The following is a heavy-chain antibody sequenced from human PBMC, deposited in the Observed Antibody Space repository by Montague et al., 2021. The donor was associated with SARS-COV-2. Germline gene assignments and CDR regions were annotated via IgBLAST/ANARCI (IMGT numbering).Heavy chain of an antibody. CDR3: ARGYSGYEEPTGFDP. D-gene: IGHD5-12*01. V-gene: IGHV4-39*01. J-gene: IGHJ5*02. CDR2: IYYSGST. Sequence: SETLSLTCTVSGGSISSSSYYWGWIRQPPGKGLEWIGSIYYSGSTYYNPSLMSRVTISVDTSKNQFSLKLSSVTAADTAVYYCARGYSGYEEPTGFDPWGQGTLVTVSS. CDR1: GGSISSSSYY.